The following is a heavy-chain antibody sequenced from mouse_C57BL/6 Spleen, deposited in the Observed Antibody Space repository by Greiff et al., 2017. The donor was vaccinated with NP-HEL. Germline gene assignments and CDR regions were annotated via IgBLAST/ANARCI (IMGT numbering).Heavy chain of an antibody. Sequence: QVQLQQPGAELVRPGSSVKLSCKASGYTFTSYWMHWVKQRPIQGLEWIGNIDPSDSETHYNQKFKDKATLTVDKSSSTAYMQLSSLTSEDSAVYYCARAHYYGSSYWYFDGWGTGTTGTVSS. CDR1: GYTFTSYW. J-gene: IGHJ1*03. CDR2: IDPSDSET. CDR3: ARAHYYGSSYWYFDG. D-gene: IGHD1-1*01. V-gene: IGHV1-52*01.